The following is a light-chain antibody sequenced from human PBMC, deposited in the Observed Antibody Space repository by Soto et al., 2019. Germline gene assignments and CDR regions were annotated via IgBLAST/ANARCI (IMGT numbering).Light chain of an antibody. V-gene: IGKV1-17*01. CDR2: AAS. CDR1: QGIRND. CDR3: QEYTSYSWT. J-gene: IGKJ1*01. Sequence: DIQMTQYKSSLSASVGDRVTITCRSSQGIRNDLGWYQQKPGKAPKRLIYAASSLQSGVPSRFSGSGSGTDFTLSISSLQPDDFRPYYCQEYTSYSWTFSHGTKVDIK.